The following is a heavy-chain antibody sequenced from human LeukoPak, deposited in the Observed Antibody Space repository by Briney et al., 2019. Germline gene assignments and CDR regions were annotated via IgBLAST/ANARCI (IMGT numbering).Heavy chain of an antibody. D-gene: IGHD3-22*01. CDR2: IKSIGNSYAT. CDR1: GFTFSSYW. CDR3: TRLSDDSRGYYFNYVFDY. V-gene: IGHV3-73*01. J-gene: IGHJ4*02. Sequence: GGSLRLSCAASGFTFSSYWMHWVRQASGKGLEWVGRIKSIGNSYATEYAASVKGRFTISRDDSKSTAYLQMNSLNTEDTAVYYCTRLSDDSRGYYFNYVFDYWGRGILVTVSS.